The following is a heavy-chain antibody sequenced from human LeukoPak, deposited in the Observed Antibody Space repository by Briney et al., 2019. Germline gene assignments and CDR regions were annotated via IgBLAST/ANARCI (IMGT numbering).Heavy chain of an antibody. CDR1: GDSVSRNSVA. J-gene: IGHJ4*02. V-gene: IGHV6-1*01. D-gene: IGHD4-11*01. Sequence: SQTLSLTCAISGDSVSRNSVAWNWIRQSQSRGLEWLVRTYYRSNVYNDYAVSVRNRISINPDTSKNQFSLQLNSVTPEDTAVYYCARGQYSAHDYWGQGTLVTVSS. CDR3: ARGQYSAHDY. CDR2: TYYRSNVYN.